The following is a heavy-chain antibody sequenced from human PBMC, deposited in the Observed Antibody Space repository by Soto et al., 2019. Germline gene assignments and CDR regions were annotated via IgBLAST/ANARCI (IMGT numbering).Heavy chain of an antibody. CDR3: AKDQASGQGSFDS. V-gene: IGHV3-30*18. CDR1: GFTFNIYC. CDR2: ISYDGINQ. J-gene: IGHJ4*02. Sequence: GGSLRLSCAASGFTFNIYCMHWVRQAPYKGLEWVALISYDGINQYYADSVKGRFTISRDNSKNTLFLQMNSLRADDTAVYYCAKDQASGQGSFDSWGQRTLVAVSS.